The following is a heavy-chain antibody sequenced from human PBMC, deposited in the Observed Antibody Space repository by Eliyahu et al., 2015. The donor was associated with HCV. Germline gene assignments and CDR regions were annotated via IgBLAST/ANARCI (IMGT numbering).Heavy chain of an antibody. Sequence: LTISRDNVKNSLYLQMNSLSVEDTAVYYCARDATGVYGMDVWGQGTTVTVSS. V-gene: IGHV3-21*06. D-gene: IGHD4-23*01. J-gene: IGHJ6*02. CDR3: ARDATGVYGMDV.